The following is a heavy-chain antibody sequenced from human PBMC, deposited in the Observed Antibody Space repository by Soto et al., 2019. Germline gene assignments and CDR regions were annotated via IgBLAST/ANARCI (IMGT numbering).Heavy chain of an antibody. V-gene: IGHV4-61*01. J-gene: IGHJ4*02. Sequence: PSETLSLTCTVSGGSVSSGSYYWSWIRQPPGKGLEWIGYIYYSGSTNYNPSLKSRVTISVDTSKNQFSLKLSSVTAADTAVYYCARVSITGTLDYWGQGTLVTVSS. CDR1: GGSVSSGSYY. CDR3: ARVSITGTLDY. CDR2: IYYSGST. D-gene: IGHD1-20*01.